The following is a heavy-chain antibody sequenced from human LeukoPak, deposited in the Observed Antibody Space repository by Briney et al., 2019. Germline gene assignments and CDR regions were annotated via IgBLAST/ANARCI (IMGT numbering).Heavy chain of an antibody. D-gene: IGHD3-22*01. Sequence: GESLKISCQASGYSFKTYWIGWVRQVPGKGLEWMAIIYPGDSDTKYSPSFQDQVTSSADKSINTAYLHWRSLKASDTAMYYCARLSMIDTFDIWGLGTVVTVSS. V-gene: IGHV5-51*01. CDR2: IYPGDSDT. CDR1: GYSFKTYW. J-gene: IGHJ3*02. CDR3: ARLSMIDTFDI.